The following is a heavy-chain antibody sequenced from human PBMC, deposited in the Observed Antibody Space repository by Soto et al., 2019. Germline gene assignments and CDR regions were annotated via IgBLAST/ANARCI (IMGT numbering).Heavy chain of an antibody. CDR2: IIPIFGTA. D-gene: IGHD2-2*01. CDR3: ERDPCHRPTCFHEY. CDR1: GDTFNTYS. J-gene: IGHJ4*02. V-gene: IGHV1-69*05. Sequence: QVQLVQSGAEVKKPGSSVKVSCKASGDTFNTYSISWVRQAPGQGLEWMGGIIPIFGTANYEQNFQDRVTITRDASRYSAHKDLKGLTTKDTSVYYCERDPCHRPTCFHEYRGQGTLVTVIS.